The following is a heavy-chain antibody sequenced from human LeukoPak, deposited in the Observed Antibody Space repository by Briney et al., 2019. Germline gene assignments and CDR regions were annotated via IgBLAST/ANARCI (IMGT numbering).Heavy chain of an antibody. CDR1: GFTFSIYG. D-gene: IGHD5-18*01. Sequence: GGSLRLSCAASGFTFSIYGMHWVRQAPGKGLEWVAFIRYDGSNKYYADSVKGRFTISRDNSKDTLYLQMNSLRAEDTAVYYCAKDQYTAIVFDYWGQGTLVTVSS. CDR2: IRYDGSNK. J-gene: IGHJ4*02. CDR3: AKDQYTAIVFDY. V-gene: IGHV3-30*02.